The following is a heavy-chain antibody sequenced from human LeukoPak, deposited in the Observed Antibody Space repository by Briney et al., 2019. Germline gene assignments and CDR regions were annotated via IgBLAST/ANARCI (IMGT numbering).Heavy chain of an antibody. CDR2: ISYDGSNK. Sequence: PGGSLRLSCAASGFTFSSYAMHWVRQAPGKGLEWVAVISYDGSNKYYADSVKGRFTISRDNSKNTLYLQMNSLRAEDTAVYYCARARYGDYGDFDYWGQGTLVTVSS. CDR3: ARARYGDYGDFDY. V-gene: IGHV3-30*04. D-gene: IGHD4-17*01. J-gene: IGHJ4*02. CDR1: GFTFSSYA.